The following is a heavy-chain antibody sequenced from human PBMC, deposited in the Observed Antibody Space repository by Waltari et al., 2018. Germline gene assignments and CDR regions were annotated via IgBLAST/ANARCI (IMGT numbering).Heavy chain of an antibody. CDR3: ARVLRVGSGSYYKREAYFDY. CDR2: INHSGSN. Sequence: QVQLQQWGAGLLKPSETLSLTCAVYGGSFSGYYWSWIRQPPGKGLEWIGEINHSGSNNYNPSLKSRGTISVDTSKNQFSLKLSSVTAADTAVYYCARVLRVGSGSYYKREAYFDYWGQGTLVTVSS. J-gene: IGHJ4*02. V-gene: IGHV4-34*01. CDR1: GGSFSGYY. D-gene: IGHD3-10*01.